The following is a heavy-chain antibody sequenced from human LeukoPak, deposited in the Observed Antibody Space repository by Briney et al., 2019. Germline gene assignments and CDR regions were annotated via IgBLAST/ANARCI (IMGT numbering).Heavy chain of an antibody. CDR3: AVGLSWGDY. J-gene: IGHJ4*02. CDR1: GGTFSSYA. Sequence: SVKVSCKASGGTFSSYAISWVRQAPGQGLEWMGGIIPIFGTANYAQKFQGRVTITTDESTSTAYMEPSSLRSEVTVVYYCAVGLSWGDYSGQGTLVTVSS. CDR2: IIPIFGTA. D-gene: IGHD3-16*01. V-gene: IGHV1-69*05.